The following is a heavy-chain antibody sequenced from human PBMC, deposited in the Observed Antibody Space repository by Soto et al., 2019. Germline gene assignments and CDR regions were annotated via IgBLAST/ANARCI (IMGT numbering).Heavy chain of an antibody. V-gene: IGHV4-30-4*01. D-gene: IGHD1-1*01. Sequence: SETLSLTCTVSGDSISSADYYWSWIRQTPGKGLEWIGHIFYSGTTYYNPSLKSRLTISVDTSKNHFSLRLTSVTAADTAVYYCARDLWVEPELYYYGMDVWGQGTTVTV. J-gene: IGHJ6*02. CDR1: GDSISSADYY. CDR2: IFYSGTT. CDR3: ARDLWVEPELYYYGMDV.